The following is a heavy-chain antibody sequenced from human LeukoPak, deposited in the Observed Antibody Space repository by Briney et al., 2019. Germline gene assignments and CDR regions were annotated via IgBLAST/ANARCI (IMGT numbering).Heavy chain of an antibody. CDR3: ARVAPGHDIGRGYFDY. Sequence: PGGSLRLSCAASGFTFSIYSMNWVRQAPGKGLEWISYITSSSGTIYYTDSVKGRLTISRDNAKNSLYLQMNSLRAEDTAVYYCARVAPGHDIGRGYFDYWGQGTLVTVSS. J-gene: IGHJ4*02. V-gene: IGHV3-48*01. CDR1: GFTFSIYS. D-gene: IGHD2-21*01. CDR2: ITSSSGTI.